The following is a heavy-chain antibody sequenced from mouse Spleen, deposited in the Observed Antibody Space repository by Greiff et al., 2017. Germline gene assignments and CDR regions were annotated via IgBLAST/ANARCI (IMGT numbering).Heavy chain of an antibody. CDR1: GYTFTSYW. CDR2: IDPSDSYT. D-gene: IGHD2-1*01. V-gene: IGHV1-50*01. J-gene: IGHJ4*01. Sequence: QVHVKQPGAELVKPGASVKLSCKASGYTFTSYWMQWVKQRPGQGLEWIGEIDPSDSYTNYNQKFKGKATLTVDTSSSTAYMQLSSLTSEDSAVYYCARGGGNYRGAMDYWGQGTSVTVSS. CDR3: ARGGGNYRGAMDY.